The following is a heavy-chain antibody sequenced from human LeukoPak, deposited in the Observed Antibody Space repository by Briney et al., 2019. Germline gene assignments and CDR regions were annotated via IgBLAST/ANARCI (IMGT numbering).Heavy chain of an antibody. J-gene: IGHJ5*02. Sequence: PGGSLRLSCAASGFTFSSYALHWVRQAPGKGLEWVAVISSDGSQRYYTDSVKGRFTISRDNFKDTLSLQMNSLRAEDTAMYYCASWGCYGTGCYSLPWGQGTLVTVSS. V-gene: IGHV3-30-3*01. D-gene: IGHD2-8*02. CDR2: ISSDGSQR. CDR1: GFTFSSYA. CDR3: ASWGCYGTGCYSLP.